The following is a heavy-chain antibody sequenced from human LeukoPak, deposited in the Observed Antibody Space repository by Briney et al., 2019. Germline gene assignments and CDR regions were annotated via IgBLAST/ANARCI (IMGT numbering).Heavy chain of an antibody. J-gene: IGHJ4*02. D-gene: IGHD4-17*01. CDR3: AKVTVTRGTFDY. CDR1: GSTFSSNS. CDR2: ISGSGGST. V-gene: IGHV3-23*01. Sequence: GGSLRLSCAASGSTFSSNSVSWVRQAPGKGLEWVSAISGSGGSTYYADSVKGRFTISRDNSKNTLYLQMNSLRAEDTAVYYCAKVTVTRGTFDYWGQGTLVTVSS.